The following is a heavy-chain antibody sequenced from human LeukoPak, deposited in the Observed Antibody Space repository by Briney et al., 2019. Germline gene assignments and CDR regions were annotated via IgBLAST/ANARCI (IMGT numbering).Heavy chain of an antibody. D-gene: IGHD2-2*01. CDR2: ISDSGGST. J-gene: IGHJ4*02. Sequence: GGSLRLSCAASGFTFSSYAMSWVRQAPGKGPEWVSSISDSGGSTYYADSVKGRFTISRDNSKNTLYLQMNSLRAEDTAVYYCAKREDIVVVPAAILLSPIDYWGQGTLVTVSS. CDR1: GFTFSSYA. V-gene: IGHV3-23*01. CDR3: AKREDIVVVPAAILLSPIDY.